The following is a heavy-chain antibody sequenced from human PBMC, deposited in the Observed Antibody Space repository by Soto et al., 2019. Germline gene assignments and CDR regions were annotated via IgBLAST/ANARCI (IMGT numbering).Heavy chain of an antibody. CDR3: ARDSGRDSSGYLDY. CDR1: GGSFTNYA. J-gene: IGHJ4*02. Sequence: QVHLVQSGAEVRKPGSSVKVSCKASGGSFTNYAINWVRQAPGQGLEWMGGIVPIFGTTNYAQQFQGRVTITADESTSIAHLELSSLTSQDTAVYYCARDSGRDSSGYLDYWGQGTLVTGSS. D-gene: IGHD3-22*01. V-gene: IGHV1-69*12. CDR2: IVPIFGTT.